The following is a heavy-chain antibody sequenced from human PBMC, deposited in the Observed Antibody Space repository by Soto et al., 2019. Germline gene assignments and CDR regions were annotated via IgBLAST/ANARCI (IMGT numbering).Heavy chain of an antibody. CDR3: ASAFRGRACSGGSCYLP. CDR1: GGSISSYY. Sequence: PSETLSLTCTGAGGSISSYYWSWNRQPPGKGLEWIGYIYYSGSTNYNPSLKSRVTISVDTSKNQFSLKLSSVTAADTAVYYCASAFRGRACSGGSCYLPWGQGTLVTVSS. CDR2: IYYSGST. D-gene: IGHD2-15*01. J-gene: IGHJ4*02. V-gene: IGHV4-59*01.